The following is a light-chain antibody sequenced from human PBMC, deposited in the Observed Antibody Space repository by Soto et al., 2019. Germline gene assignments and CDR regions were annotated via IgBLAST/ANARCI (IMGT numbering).Light chain of an antibody. CDR3: QSYDSSLSAVV. Sequence: QSVLTQPPSVSGAPGQRVTISCTGSSSNIGAGYDVHWYQHLPGTAPKVLIYGNSNRPSGVPDRFSGSKSGTSASLAITGLQAEDEADYYCQSYDSSLSAVVFGGGTQLTVL. CDR1: SSNIGAGYD. J-gene: IGLJ2*01. V-gene: IGLV1-40*01. CDR2: GNS.